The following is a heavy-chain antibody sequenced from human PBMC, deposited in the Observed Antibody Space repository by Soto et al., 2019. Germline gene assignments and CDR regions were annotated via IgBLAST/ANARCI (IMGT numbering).Heavy chain of an antibody. CDR1: GINFSGHW. J-gene: IGHJ5*02. V-gene: IGHV3-7*01. CDR3: ARDDGDP. CDR2: TNDDGRKK. Sequence: EVQLVESGGGLVQPGGSLRLSCAASGINFSGHWMKWVRQAPGQGLEWVATTNDDGRKKYYVDSVKGRFTISRDDAQNSVSLQMNSLRAEDTAVYYCARDDGDPWGQGILVTVAS.